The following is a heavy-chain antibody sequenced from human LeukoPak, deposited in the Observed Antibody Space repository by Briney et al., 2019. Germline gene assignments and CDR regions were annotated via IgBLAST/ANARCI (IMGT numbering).Heavy chain of an antibody. J-gene: IGHJ4*02. CDR2: INHSGST. D-gene: IGHD6-6*01. V-gene: IGHV4-34*01. CDR1: GGSFSGYY. Sequence: SETLSLTCAVYGGSFSGYYWSWIRQPPGKGLEWMGEINHSGSTNYNPSLKSRVTISVDTSKNQFSLKLSSVTAADTAVYYCARREYSSSSWAYYFDYWGQGTLVTVSS. CDR3: ARREYSSSSWAYYFDY.